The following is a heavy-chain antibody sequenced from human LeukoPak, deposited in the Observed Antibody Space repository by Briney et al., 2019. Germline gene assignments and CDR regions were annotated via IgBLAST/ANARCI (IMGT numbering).Heavy chain of an antibody. CDR2: ISDSGSLT. J-gene: IGHJ1*01. V-gene: IGHV3-23*01. CDR1: GFSFSSYA. Sequence: GGSLRLTCAASGFSFSSYAMNWVRRAPGKGLEWVSGISDSGSLTYYADSAKGRFTISRDNAKNTLHLQMNSLRVEDTAVYYCAAGLNVAPGPGFQHWGQGTLVTVSS. CDR3: AAGLNVAPGPGFQH. D-gene: IGHD3/OR15-3a*01.